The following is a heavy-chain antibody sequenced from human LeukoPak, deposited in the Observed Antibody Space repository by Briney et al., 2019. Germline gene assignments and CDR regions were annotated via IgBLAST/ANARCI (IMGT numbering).Heavy chain of an antibody. D-gene: IGHD6-13*01. CDR1: GGSISSYY. Sequence: SESLSLTCTVSGGSISSYYWSWIRQPAGKGLEWIGRIYTSGSTNYNSSLKSRVTMSVDTSKNQFSLNLSSVTAADTAVYYCARGRGSSWYYFDSWGQGTLVTVSS. CDR2: IYTSGST. V-gene: IGHV4-4*07. J-gene: IGHJ4*02. CDR3: ARGRGSSWYYFDS.